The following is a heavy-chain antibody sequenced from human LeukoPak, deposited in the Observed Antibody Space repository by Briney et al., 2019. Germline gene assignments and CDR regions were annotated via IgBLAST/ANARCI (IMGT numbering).Heavy chain of an antibody. Sequence: PSETLSLTCTVSGGSISGYYWSWIRQPPGKGLEWIGYIYYSGSTNYNPSLKSRVTISVDTSKNQFSLKLSSVTAADTAVYYCARSGYCSSTSCYFPMLNWGQGTLVTVSS. CDR1: GGSISGYY. CDR2: IYYSGST. J-gene: IGHJ4*02. V-gene: IGHV4-59*01. D-gene: IGHD2-2*01. CDR3: ARSGYCSSTSCYFPMLN.